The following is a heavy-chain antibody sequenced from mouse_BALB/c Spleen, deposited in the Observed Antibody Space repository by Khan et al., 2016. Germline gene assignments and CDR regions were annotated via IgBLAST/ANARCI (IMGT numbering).Heavy chain of an antibody. V-gene: IGHV14-3*02. D-gene: IGHD2-4*01. CDR3: ARSPYDYDVGFAY. Sequence: VQLQQSGAELVKPGASVKLSCTASGFNIKDTYMHWVKQRPEQGLGWIGRIDHANGNTKYDPKFQGKATITAETSSNTAYLQLSSLTSEDTAVYYCARSPYDYDVGFAYWGQGTLVTVPA. CDR1: GFNIKDTY. CDR2: IDHANGNT. J-gene: IGHJ3*01.